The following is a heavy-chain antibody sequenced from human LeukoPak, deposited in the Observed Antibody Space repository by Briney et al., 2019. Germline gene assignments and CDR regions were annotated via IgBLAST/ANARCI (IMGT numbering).Heavy chain of an antibody. D-gene: IGHD3-3*01. CDR3: ARVRASTTMLGVVRGNWFDP. V-gene: IGHV3-66*02. Sequence: GGSLRLSCAASGFTVSSNYMSWVRQAPGKGLEWVSVIYSGGSTYYADSVKGRFTISRDNSKNTLYLQMNSLRAEDTAVYYCARVRASTTMLGVVRGNWFDPWGQGTLVTVSS. J-gene: IGHJ5*02. CDR1: GFTVSSNY. CDR2: IYSGGST.